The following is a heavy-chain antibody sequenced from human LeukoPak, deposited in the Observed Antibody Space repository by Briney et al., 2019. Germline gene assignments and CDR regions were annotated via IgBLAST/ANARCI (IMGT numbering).Heavy chain of an antibody. J-gene: IGHJ6*02. CDR1: GFTFSDYY. CDR2: ISSSGSTI. V-gene: IGHV3-11*01. D-gene: IGHD6-19*01. CDR3: AGDRASSSGWSPYYYYYGMDV. Sequence: PGGSLRLSCAASGFTFSDYYMSWIRQAPGKGLEWVSYISSSGSTIYYADSVKGRFTISRDNAKNSLYLQMNSLRAEDTAVYYCAGDRASSSGWSPYYYYYGMDVWGQGTTVTVSS.